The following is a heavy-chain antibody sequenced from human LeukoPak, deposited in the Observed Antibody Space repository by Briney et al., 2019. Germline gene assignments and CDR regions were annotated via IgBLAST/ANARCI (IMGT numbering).Heavy chain of an antibody. CDR3: ARGVMVTALWSEKWFEF. CDR1: GYTFRYYY. V-gene: IGHV1-2*02. Sequence: ASVKDSCKASGYTFRYYYMHWVRQAPGQGPEWMGWIKPNSGGTNYAQKFQGRVTMTWDTSISTAYMELSRLRFDDTAVYYCARGVMVTALWSEKWFEFWGQGTLVTVSS. J-gene: IGHJ5*01. CDR2: IKPNSGGT. D-gene: IGHD2-21*02.